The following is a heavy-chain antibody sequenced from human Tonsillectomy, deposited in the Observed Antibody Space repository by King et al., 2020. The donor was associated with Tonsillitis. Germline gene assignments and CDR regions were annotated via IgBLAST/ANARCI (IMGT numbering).Heavy chain of an antibody. CDR2: IIPGFGPP. CDR1: GGSFNNYA. CDR3: AREFQLLFGFDP. D-gene: IGHD2-21*01. V-gene: IGHV1-69*01. J-gene: IGHJ5*02. Sequence: QLVQSGAEVKKPGASVKISCRASGGSFNNYAINWVRQAPGKGLEWRGRIIPGFGPPNYAQKCRGRVTITADESTSSFNMEVSSLRSEDTAVYYCAREFQLLFGFDPWGQGTLVTVSS.